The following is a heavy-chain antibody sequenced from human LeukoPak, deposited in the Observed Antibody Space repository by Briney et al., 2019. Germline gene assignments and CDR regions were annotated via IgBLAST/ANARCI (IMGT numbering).Heavy chain of an antibody. CDR2: IYYNGGT. CDR3: ARDRYQNWFDP. V-gene: IGHV4-59*01. D-gene: IGHD2-2*01. CDR1: GGSISSYY. Sequence: PSETLSLTCTASGGSISSYYWSWIRQPPGKGLEWIGYIYYNGGTTYNPSLKSRVTISIDTSKNQFSLNLSSVTAADTAVYYCARDRYQNWFDPWGQGTLVTVSS. J-gene: IGHJ5*02.